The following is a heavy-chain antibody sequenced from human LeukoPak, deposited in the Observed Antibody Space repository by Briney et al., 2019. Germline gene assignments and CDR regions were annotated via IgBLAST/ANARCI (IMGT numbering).Heavy chain of an antibody. Sequence: GGSLRLSCAASGFTVSNSYRSWVRQAPGKGLEWVSMIYVGGSTFYAGSVKGRFTISRDNSKNTLYLQMDSLRAEDTAIYHCTRAALNDYAANWGQGSLVTVSS. J-gene: IGHJ4*02. D-gene: IGHD4-17*01. CDR1: GFTVSNSY. CDR2: IYVGGST. V-gene: IGHV3-53*01. CDR3: TRAALNDYAAN.